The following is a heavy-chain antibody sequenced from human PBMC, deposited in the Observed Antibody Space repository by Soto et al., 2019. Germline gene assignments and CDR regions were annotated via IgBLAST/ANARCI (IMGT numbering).Heavy chain of an antibody. V-gene: IGHV1-69*13. CDR1: GGPYNSFA. CDR2: IIPVFGTA. CDR3: ARFLGGARSYYDGQNYNYYNGMDV. J-gene: IGHJ6*02. Sequence: GASVKVSCKXSGGPYNSFAISWVRQAPGQGLEWIGGIIPVFGTATYAQKFKGRVTITAEESTSTAYMELSSLTSEDTAVYYCARFLGGARSYYDGQNYNYYNGMDVWGQGTTVTVSS. D-gene: IGHD3-10*01.